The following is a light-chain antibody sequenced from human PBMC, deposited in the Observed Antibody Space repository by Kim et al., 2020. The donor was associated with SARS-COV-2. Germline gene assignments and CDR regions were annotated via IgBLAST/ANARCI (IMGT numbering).Light chain of an antibody. J-gene: IGLJ2*01. CDR3: AAWGDGLNGRV. Sequence: GQTVTISSSGGTSNIGSNAVNWHQQLPGSAPKVLICSNNQRPSGVPDQFSGSKFGTSASLAISGLQSGDETDYYCAAWGDGLNGRVFGGGTQLTVL. CDR2: SNN. V-gene: IGLV1-44*01. CDR1: TSNIGSNA.